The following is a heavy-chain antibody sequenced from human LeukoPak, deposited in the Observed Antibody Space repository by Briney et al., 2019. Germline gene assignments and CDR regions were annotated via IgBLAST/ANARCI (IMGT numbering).Heavy chain of an antibody. CDR1: GFTLSYNH. V-gene: IGHV3-66*02. CDR2: TYSGHA. CDR3: AGYVNGYPY. Sequence: GESLRHSCSASGFTLSYNHMRWAPQAPGGGLESVSVTYSGHAYYADSVKSRFTVSRDESKDTLDLLLYCLRPEDTAVYYCAGYVNGYPYWGQGTLVTVSS. J-gene: IGHJ4*02. D-gene: IGHD5-18*01.